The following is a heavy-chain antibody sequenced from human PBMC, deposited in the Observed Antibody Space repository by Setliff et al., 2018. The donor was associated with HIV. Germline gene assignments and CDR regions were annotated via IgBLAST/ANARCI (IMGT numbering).Heavy chain of an antibody. CDR2: IRSKDNSYAT. J-gene: IGHJ6*03. CDR3: TRRLIDTYYYESGTYPSMDV. V-gene: IGHV3-73*01. Sequence: RGESLKISCAASGFTFSGSAIHWVRQAPGKGLEWVGRIRSKDNSYATTYPASLKGRFTISRDDSKNTAYLQMYSLKTEDTAVYYCTRRLIDTYYYESGTYPSMDVWGKGTTVTVS. CDR1: GFTFSGSA. D-gene: IGHD3-10*01.